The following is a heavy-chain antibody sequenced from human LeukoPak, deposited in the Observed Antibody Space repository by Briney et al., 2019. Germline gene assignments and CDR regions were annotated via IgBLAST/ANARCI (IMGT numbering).Heavy chain of an antibody. CDR1: GFTFSTYP. V-gene: IGHV3-64*01. J-gene: IGHJ5*02. CDR3: AGQTYSNSWAFDP. D-gene: IGHD6-13*01. Sequence: PGGSLRLSCAASGFTFSTYPMHWVRQAPGKGLEYVSAISSNGGSTFYANSVKGRFTTSRDNSKNTLYLQMGSLRPEDMAVYYCAGQTYSNSWAFDPWGQGTLVAVSS. CDR2: ISSNGGST.